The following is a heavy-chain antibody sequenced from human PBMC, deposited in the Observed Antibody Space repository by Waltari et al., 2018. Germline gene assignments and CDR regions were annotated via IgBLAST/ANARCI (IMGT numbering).Heavy chain of an antibody. D-gene: IGHD1-26*01. Sequence: QVQLQESGPGLVKPSETLSLTCAVSGYSISSGYYWGWIRQPPGKGLEWIGSIYHSGSTYYNPSLKSRVTISVDTSKNQFALTLSYVTAADTAVYDGARVVPCRVGATREYYFDYWGQGTMVTVSS. CDR2: IYHSGST. J-gene: IGHJ4*02. V-gene: IGHV4-38-2*01. CDR1: GYSISSGYY. CDR3: ARVVPCRVGATREYYFDY.